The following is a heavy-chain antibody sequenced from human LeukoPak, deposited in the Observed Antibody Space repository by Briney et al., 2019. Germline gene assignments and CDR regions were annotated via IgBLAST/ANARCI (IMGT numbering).Heavy chain of an antibody. J-gene: IGHJ4*02. CDR1: GFTFSDYY. CDR3: ARGQTALDY. Sequence: GGSLRLSCAASGFTFSDYYMSWIRQAPGRGLEWISYISSSSGGTIYYTDSVKGRFTISRDNAKNSLYLQMNSLRAEDTALYYCARGQTALDYWGQGTLVTVSS. V-gene: IGHV3-11*01. CDR2: ISSSSGGTI.